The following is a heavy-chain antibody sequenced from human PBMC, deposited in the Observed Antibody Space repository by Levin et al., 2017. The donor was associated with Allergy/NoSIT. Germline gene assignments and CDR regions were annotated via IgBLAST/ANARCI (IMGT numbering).Heavy chain of an antibody. V-gene: IGHV3-7*01. D-gene: IGHD2-2*01. Sequence: QPGGSLRLSCAASGFTFSNFLMSWVRQAPGKGLEWVANIKHDGTEKYYVDSVKGRFSISRDNAKNSLYLQMNSLRAEDTAVYYCARIGTTSWYSWGQGTQVTVSS. J-gene: IGHJ5*02. CDR2: IKHDGTEK. CDR1: GFTFSNFL. CDR3: ARIGTTSWYS.